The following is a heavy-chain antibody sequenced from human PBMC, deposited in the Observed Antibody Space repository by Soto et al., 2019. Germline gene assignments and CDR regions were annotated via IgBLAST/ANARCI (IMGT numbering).Heavy chain of an antibody. V-gene: IGHV3-30-3*01. Sequence: GGSLRLSCAASGFNFSSYAMHWVRQAPGKGLEWVAIISDDGSSENYADSVKGRFTISRDNSKNTLYLQMNSLRAEDTAVYYCARVGRYYDSSGSYYYYGMDVWGQGTTVTVSS. D-gene: IGHD3-22*01. J-gene: IGHJ6*02. CDR1: GFNFSSYA. CDR2: ISDDGSSE. CDR3: ARVGRYYDSSGSYYYYGMDV.